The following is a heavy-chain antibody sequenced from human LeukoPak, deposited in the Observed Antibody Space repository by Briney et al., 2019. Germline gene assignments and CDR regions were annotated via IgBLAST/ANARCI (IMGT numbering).Heavy chain of an antibody. CDR3: ARGWVEAFDI. J-gene: IGHJ3*02. CDR1: GGSISSHY. CDR2: IYYSGST. D-gene: IGHD1-26*01. V-gene: IGHV4-59*11. Sequence: SETLSLTCTVSGGSISSHYWSWIRQPPGKGLEWIGYIYYSGSTNYNPSPKNRVTISVDTSKNQFSLKLSSVTAADTAVYYCARGWVEAFDIWGQGTMVTVSS.